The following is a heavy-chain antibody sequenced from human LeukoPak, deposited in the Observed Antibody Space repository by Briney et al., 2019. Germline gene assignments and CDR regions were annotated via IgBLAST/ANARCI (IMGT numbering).Heavy chain of an antibody. J-gene: IGHJ4*02. Sequence: GGSLGLSCAASGFTFSSYGMHWVRQAPGKGLEWVAVISYDGSNKYYADSVKGRFTISRDNSKNTLYLQMNSLRAEDTAVYYCAKDYYGSGSYYPDYWGQGTLVTVSS. CDR1: GFTFSSYG. D-gene: IGHD3-10*01. CDR2: ISYDGSNK. V-gene: IGHV3-30*18. CDR3: AKDYYGSGSYYPDY.